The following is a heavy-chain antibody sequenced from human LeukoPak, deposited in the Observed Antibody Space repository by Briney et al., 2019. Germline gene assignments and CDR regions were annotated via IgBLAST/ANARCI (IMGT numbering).Heavy chain of an antibody. CDR1: RYTFSSYD. CDR2: MNPNSGNT. Sequence: ASLKVSSKPSRYTFSSYDINSVPQATRQGLEWMVCMNPNSGNTGYAQKFQGRVTMTRDTSISTVYMELSSLTSDDTAVYFCARGARGAGSYFPDYWGQGTPVTVSS. CDR3: ARGARGAGSYFPDY. D-gene: IGHD1-26*01. J-gene: IGHJ4*02. V-gene: IGHV1-8*01.